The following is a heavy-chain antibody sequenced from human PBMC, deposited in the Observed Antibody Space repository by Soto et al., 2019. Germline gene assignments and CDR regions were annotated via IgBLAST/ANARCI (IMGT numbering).Heavy chain of an antibody. Sequence: SETLSLTCTVSGDSIRVYHWSWIRQPPGKGLEWIGHVHNTGGTSYNPSLKSRVTISADTSKNQFSLSLTFVTAADTAVYFCARQSGTTASGGYYFEYWGQGTLVTVSS. V-gene: IGHV4-59*08. CDR1: GDSIRVYH. D-gene: IGHD1-1*01. CDR3: ARQSGTTASGGYYFEY. J-gene: IGHJ4*02. CDR2: VHNTGGT.